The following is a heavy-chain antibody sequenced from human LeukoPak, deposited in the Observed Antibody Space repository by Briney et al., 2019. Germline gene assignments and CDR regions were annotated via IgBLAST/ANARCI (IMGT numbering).Heavy chain of an antibody. Sequence: ASVKVSCKASGGTFSSYAISWVRQAPGQGLEWMGWISAYNGNTNYAQKLQGRVTMTTDTSTSTAYMELRSLRSDDTAVYYCARGLERMYSSSSFDPWGQGTLVTVSS. V-gene: IGHV1-18*01. D-gene: IGHD6-6*01. CDR1: GGTFSSYA. CDR2: ISAYNGNT. J-gene: IGHJ5*02. CDR3: ARGLERMYSSSSFDP.